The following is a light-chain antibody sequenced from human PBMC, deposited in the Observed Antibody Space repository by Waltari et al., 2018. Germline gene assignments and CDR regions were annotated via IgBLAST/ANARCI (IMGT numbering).Light chain of an antibody. Sequence: QSVLTQPPSVSGAPGHRITISCTGTSSNIGAHYDVHWYQQLPGTAPRLLIYANVNRPTGVPDRFSGSKSGTSVSLAITGLQAEDEADYYCQSYDKSVSSVVFGGGTKVTVL. CDR2: ANV. J-gene: IGLJ3*02. CDR1: SSNIGAHYD. CDR3: QSYDKSVSSVV. V-gene: IGLV1-40*01.